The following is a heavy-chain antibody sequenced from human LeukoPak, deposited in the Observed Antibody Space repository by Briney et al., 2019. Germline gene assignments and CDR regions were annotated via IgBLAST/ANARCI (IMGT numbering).Heavy chain of an antibody. J-gene: IGHJ5*02. V-gene: IGHV1-69*06. D-gene: IGHD6-13*01. Sequence: GASVKVSCKASGGTFSSYAISWVRQAPGQGLEWMGGIIPIFGTANYAQKFQGRVTITADKSTSTAYMELSSLRSEDTAVYYCATAPSPKYSSSWYRGHWFDPWGQGTLVTVSS. CDR1: GGTFSSYA. CDR3: ATAPSPKYSSSWYRGHWFDP. CDR2: IIPIFGTA.